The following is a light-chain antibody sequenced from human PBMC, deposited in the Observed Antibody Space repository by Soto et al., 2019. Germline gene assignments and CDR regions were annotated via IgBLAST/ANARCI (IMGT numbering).Light chain of an antibody. Sequence: EIVLTQSPGTLSLSPGERATLSCRASQSVTSYLAWYQQKPGRAPRLLIYGASNRATGIPDRFSGSGSGTDFTLTINRLEPEDFVVYYCQQYGNSRGTFGGGTKVEI. V-gene: IGKV3-20*01. J-gene: IGKJ4*01. CDR3: QQYGNSRGT. CDR1: QSVTSY. CDR2: GAS.